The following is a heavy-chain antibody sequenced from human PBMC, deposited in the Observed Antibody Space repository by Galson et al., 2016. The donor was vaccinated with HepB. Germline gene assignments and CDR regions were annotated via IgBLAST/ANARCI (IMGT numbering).Heavy chain of an antibody. V-gene: IGHV3-30-3*01. CDR3: GRASGGVGSRYPDY. CDR1: GFTFSNYV. Sequence: SLRLSCAASGFTFSNYVMFWVRQAPDKGLEWVAITSYDGGNKYYADSVKGRFSISRDNSKNTLYLQMASLRAEDTAVFYCGRASGGVGSRYPDYWGQGTLVTVSS. J-gene: IGHJ4*02. CDR2: TSYDGGNK. D-gene: IGHD3-16*01.